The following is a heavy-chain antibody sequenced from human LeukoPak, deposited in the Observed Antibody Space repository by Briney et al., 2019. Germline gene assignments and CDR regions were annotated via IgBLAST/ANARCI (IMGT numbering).Heavy chain of an antibody. Sequence: PGGSLRLSCAASGFIFSTYWMHWVRQVPGKGLVWVSRINSDGSTTTNADSVKGRFTISRDNAKNTLYLQMNSLRAEDTALYYCARVGGPGWYGYWGQGTLVTVSS. V-gene: IGHV3-74*03. CDR3: ARVGGPGWYGY. CDR1: GFIFSTYW. CDR2: INSDGSTT. D-gene: IGHD6-19*01. J-gene: IGHJ4*02.